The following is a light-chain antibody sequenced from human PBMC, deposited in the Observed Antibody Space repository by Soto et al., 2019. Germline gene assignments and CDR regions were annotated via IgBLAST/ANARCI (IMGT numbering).Light chain of an antibody. V-gene: IGKV1-5*03. J-gene: IGKJ1*01. CDR2: RAS. CDR1: QSISTW. Sequence: DIQMTQSPSTLSASVGDRVTITCRANQSISTWLAWYQQKPGKAPKLLIYRASSLESGVPSRFSGIGSGTEFTLTISSLQPDDFATYYCQQYNSYWTFGQGTKVEIK. CDR3: QQYNSYWT.